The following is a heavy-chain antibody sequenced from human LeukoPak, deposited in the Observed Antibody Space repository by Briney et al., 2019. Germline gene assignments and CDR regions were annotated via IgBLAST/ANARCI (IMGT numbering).Heavy chain of an antibody. CDR2: LYYSGST. CDR1: GGSISSYS. Sequence: PSETLSLTCTVSGGSISSYSWGWIRQPPGKGLEWIGSLYYSGSTYYNPSLKSRVTISVDTSKNQFSLKVTSVTAADTAVYYCARTTQQLVRAWGQGTLVTVSS. D-gene: IGHD6-6*01. J-gene: IGHJ5*02. CDR3: ARTTQQLVRA. V-gene: IGHV4-39*07.